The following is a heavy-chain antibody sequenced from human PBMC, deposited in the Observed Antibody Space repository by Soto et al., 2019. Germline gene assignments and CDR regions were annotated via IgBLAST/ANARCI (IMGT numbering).Heavy chain of an antibody. D-gene: IGHD3-3*01. CDR1: GVTFNIYA. Sequence: HPGGSLRLSCAASGVTFNIYAMAWVRPAQGKGLEWVSSIGHSGDSRKYGDSVRGRFTISSDNSKNMLFLEMRGLRAADTVTYYCARSDDKDIWNGCYNWGKGVLVTVSS. V-gene: IGHV3-23*01. CDR3: ARSDDKDIWNGCYN. CDR2: IGHSGDSR. J-gene: IGHJ4*02.